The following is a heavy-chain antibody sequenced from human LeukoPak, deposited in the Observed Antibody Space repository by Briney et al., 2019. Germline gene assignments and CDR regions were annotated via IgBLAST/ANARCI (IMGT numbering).Heavy chain of an antibody. Sequence: SETLSLTCTVSGGSISSYYWSWIRQPPGKGLEWIGYIYYSGSTNYSPSLKSRVTISVDTSKNQFSLKLSSVTAADTAVYYCAREPHSMKYYYGSGSLAGILDVWGKGTTVTVSS. V-gene: IGHV4-59*01. CDR3: AREPHSMKYYYGSGSLAGILDV. CDR1: GGSISSYY. CDR2: IYYSGST. D-gene: IGHD3-10*01. J-gene: IGHJ6*04.